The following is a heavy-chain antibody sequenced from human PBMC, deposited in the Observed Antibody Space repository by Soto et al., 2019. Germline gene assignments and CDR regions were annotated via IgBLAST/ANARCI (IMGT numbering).Heavy chain of an antibody. CDR3: ARVKANEYYDILTGYYKYFQH. J-gene: IGHJ1*01. D-gene: IGHD3-9*01. CDR2: ISSSSSYI. CDR1: GFTFSSYS. V-gene: IGHV3-21*01. Sequence: GGSLRLSCAASGFTFSSYSMNWVRQAPGKGLEWVSSISSSSSYIYYADSVKGRFTISRDNAKNSLYLQMNSLRAEDTAVYYSARVKANEYYDILTGYYKYFQHWGQGTLVTVS.